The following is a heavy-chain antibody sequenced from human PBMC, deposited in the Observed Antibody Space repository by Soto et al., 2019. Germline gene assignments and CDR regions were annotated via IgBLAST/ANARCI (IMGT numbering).Heavy chain of an antibody. Sequence: QITLKESGPALVRPTQPLNLTCTFSGFSLTTSGVGVAWIRQAPGKALECLALVYWDGDERFNPSLKNRLTLTKDTSKNRVVLTMTNVDPVDTATYYCAHRGGCSAASCFSNYFDAWGQGALVTVSS. CDR2: VYWDGDE. V-gene: IGHV2-5*02. D-gene: IGHD2-15*01. J-gene: IGHJ4*02. CDR3: AHRGGCSAASCFSNYFDA. CDR1: GFSLTTSGVG.